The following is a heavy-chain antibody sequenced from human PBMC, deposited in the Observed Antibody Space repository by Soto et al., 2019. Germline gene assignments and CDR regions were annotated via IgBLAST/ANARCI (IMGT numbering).Heavy chain of an antibody. Sequence: SVKVSCKASGGTFSSYAISWVRQAPGQGLEWMGGIIPIFGTANYAQKFQGRVTITADESTSTAYVELSSLRSEDTAVYYCARDNLYYDILTGYYKGAYYYYGMDVWGQGTTVTVSS. J-gene: IGHJ6*02. CDR2: IIPIFGTA. CDR1: GGTFSSYA. D-gene: IGHD3-9*01. V-gene: IGHV1-69*13. CDR3: ARDNLYYDILTGYYKGAYYYYGMDV.